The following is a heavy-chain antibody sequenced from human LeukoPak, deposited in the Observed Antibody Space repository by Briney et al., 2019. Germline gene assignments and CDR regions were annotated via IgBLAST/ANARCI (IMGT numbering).Heavy chain of an antibody. CDR2: IYYSGST. Sequence: SETLSLTCTASGGSIISYYWSWILQPPGKGLEWIGYIYYSGSTNYNPSLKSRVTISVDTSKNQFSLKLSSVTAADTAVYYCARRPGGYSYGFPMYYFDYWGQGTLVTVSS. CDR1: GGSIISYY. J-gene: IGHJ4*02. V-gene: IGHV4-59*08. CDR3: ARRPGGYSYGFPMYYFDY. D-gene: IGHD5-18*01.